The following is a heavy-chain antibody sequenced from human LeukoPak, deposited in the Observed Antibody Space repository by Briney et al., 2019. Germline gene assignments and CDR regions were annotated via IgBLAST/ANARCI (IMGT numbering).Heavy chain of an antibody. CDR3: AKSQDGGRLFHFDY. CDR2: ISGSGGST. Sequence: GGSLRLSCAASGFTFSSYAMSWVRQAPGKGLEWVSVISGSGGSTSSADSVKGRFTISRDNSKNTLYLQMNSLRAEDTAVYFCAKSQDGGRLFHFDYWGQGTLVTVSS. V-gene: IGHV3-23*01. D-gene: IGHD1-26*01. CDR1: GFTFSSYA. J-gene: IGHJ4*02.